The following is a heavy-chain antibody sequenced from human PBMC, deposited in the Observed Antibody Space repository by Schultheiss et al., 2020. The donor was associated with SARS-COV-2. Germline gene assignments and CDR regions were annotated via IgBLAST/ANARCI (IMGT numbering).Heavy chain of an antibody. Sequence: GESLKISCAASGFTFSSYGMHWVRQAPGKGLEWVAVIWYDGSNKYYADSVKGRFTISRDNSKNTLYLQMNSLRAEDTAVYYCARDIGDPGYYYYGMDVWGQGTTVTVSS. CDR1: GFTFSSYG. D-gene: IGHD1-26*01. CDR2: IWYDGSNK. V-gene: IGHV3-33*01. CDR3: ARDIGDPGYYYYGMDV. J-gene: IGHJ6*02.